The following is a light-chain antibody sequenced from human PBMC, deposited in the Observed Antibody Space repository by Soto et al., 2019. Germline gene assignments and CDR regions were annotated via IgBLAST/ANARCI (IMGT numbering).Light chain of an antibody. CDR3: QQYNSYSYT. V-gene: IGKV1-5*03. Sequence: DIQMNQSPSTLSASVGDRVTITCRASQSISSWLAWYQQKPGKAPKLLIYKASSLESGVPSRFSGSGSGTEFTLTISSLQPDDFATYYCQQYNSYSYTFGQGNKLEIK. CDR1: QSISSW. J-gene: IGKJ2*01. CDR2: KAS.